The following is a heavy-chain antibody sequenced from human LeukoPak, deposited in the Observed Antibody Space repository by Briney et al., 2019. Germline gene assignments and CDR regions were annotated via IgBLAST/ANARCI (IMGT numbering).Heavy chain of an antibody. V-gene: IGHV1-2*02. CDR2: INPNSGGT. D-gene: IGHD4-17*01. CDR3: ASLAVTTEACDI. J-gene: IGHJ3*02. Sequence: ASVKVSCKASGYTFTGYYMHWVRQAPGQGLEWVGWINPNSGGTNYAQKFQGRVTMTRDMSISTAYMELSRLRSDDTAVYYCASLAVTTEACDIWGQGTMVIVSS. CDR1: GYTFTGYY.